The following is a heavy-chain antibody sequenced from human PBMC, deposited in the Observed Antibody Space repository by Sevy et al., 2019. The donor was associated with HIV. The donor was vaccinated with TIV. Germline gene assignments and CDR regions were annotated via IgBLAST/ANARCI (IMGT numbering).Heavy chain of an antibody. Sequence: ASVKVSCKISGYTFSTYRITWVRQAPGQGLEWMGWISPHNGDTNYAQKLQDRITMITDTSTNTAFMELTRLRSDDTAVYYCARAYCSGGRCYSLAYWGQGTLVTVSS. CDR1: GYTFSTYR. CDR2: ISPHNGDT. V-gene: IGHV1-18*01. D-gene: IGHD2-15*01. CDR3: ARAYCSGGRCYSLAY. J-gene: IGHJ4*02.